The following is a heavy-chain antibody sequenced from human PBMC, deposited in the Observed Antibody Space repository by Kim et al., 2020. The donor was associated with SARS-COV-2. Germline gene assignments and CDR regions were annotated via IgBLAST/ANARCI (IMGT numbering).Heavy chain of an antibody. Sequence: ASVKVSCKASGYTFTSYYMHWVRQAPGQGLEWMGIINPSGGSTSYAQKFQGRVTMTRDTSTSTVYMELSSLRSEDTAVYYCARDPTYSSSWYPGRADYYYGMDVWGQGTTVTVSS. D-gene: IGHD6-13*01. CDR1: GYTFTSYY. J-gene: IGHJ6*02. CDR3: ARDPTYSSSWYPGRADYYYGMDV. CDR2: INPSGGST. V-gene: IGHV1-46*01.